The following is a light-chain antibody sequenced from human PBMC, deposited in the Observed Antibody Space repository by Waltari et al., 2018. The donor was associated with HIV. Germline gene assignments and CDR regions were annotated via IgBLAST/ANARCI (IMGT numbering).Light chain of an antibody. CDR2: NVS. V-gene: IGLV2-14*03. Sequence: QSALTQPASVSGSPGQSITISCTGTSSDVGGYNSVSWYQHHPGKAPKLMIYNVSKRPSVISNRCSGSKSGNTASLTISGLQADDEADYYCSSYTSTSTVVFGGGTKLTVL. CDR3: SSYTSTSTVV. J-gene: IGLJ2*01. CDR1: SSDVGGYNS.